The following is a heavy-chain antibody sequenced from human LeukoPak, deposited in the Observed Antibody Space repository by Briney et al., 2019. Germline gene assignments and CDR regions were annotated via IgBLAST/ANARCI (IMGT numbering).Heavy chain of an antibody. CDR3: TRDVVFRDSSGYYRFYRFDY. Sequence: GASVKVSCKASGGTFSSYAISWVRQAPGQGLEWMGGIIPIFGTANYAQEFQGRVTITADESTSTAYMELSSLRSEDTAVYYCTRDVVFRDSSGYYRFYRFDYWGQGTLVTVSS. CDR2: IIPIFGTA. CDR1: GGTFSSYA. V-gene: IGHV1-69*13. J-gene: IGHJ4*02. D-gene: IGHD3-22*01.